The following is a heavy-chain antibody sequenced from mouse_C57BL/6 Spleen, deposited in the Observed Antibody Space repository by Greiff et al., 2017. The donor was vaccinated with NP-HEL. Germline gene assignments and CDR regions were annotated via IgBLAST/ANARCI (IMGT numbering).Heavy chain of an antibody. J-gene: IGHJ4*01. CDR3: ARDDSHYAMDY. D-gene: IGHD2-4*01. CDR2: ISDGGSYT. Sequence: EVQLQQSGGGLVKPGGSLKLSCAASGFTFSSYAMSWVRQTPEKRLEWVATISDGGSYTYYPDNVKGRFTISRDNAKNNLYLQMSHLKSEDTAMYYCARDDSHYAMDYWGQGTSVTVSS. CDR1: GFTFSSYA. V-gene: IGHV5-4*01.